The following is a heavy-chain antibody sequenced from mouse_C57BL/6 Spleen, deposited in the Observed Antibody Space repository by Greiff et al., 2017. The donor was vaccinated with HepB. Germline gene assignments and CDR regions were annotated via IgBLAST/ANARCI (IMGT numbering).Heavy chain of an antibody. D-gene: IGHD1-1*01. J-gene: IGHJ2*01. CDR3: ARYGSRAY. CDR1: GYTFTSYW. V-gene: IGHV1-50*01. CDR2: IDPSDSYT. Sequence: QVQLQQPGAELVKPGASVKLSCKASGYTFTSYWMQWVKQRPGQGLEWIGEIDPSDSYTNYNQKFKGKATLTVDTSSSTAYMQLSSLTSEDSAVYYCARYGSRAYWGQGTTLTVSS.